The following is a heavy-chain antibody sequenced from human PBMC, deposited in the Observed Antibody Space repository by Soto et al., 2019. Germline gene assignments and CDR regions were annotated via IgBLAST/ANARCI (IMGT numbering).Heavy chain of an antibody. Sequence: GGSLRLSCAASGFTFSDYYMSWIRQAPGKGLEWVSYISSSGSTIYYADSVKGRFTISRDNAKNSLYLQMNSLRAEDTAVYYCARDRATVTTHFQHWGQGTLVTVSS. CDR2: ISSSGSTI. J-gene: IGHJ1*01. CDR1: GFTFSDYY. D-gene: IGHD4-17*01. CDR3: ARDRATVTTHFQH. V-gene: IGHV3-11*01.